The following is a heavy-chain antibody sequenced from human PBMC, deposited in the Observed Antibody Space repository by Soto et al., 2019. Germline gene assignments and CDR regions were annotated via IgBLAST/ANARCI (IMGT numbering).Heavy chain of an antibody. CDR3: ARAIYGSGSVSDY. J-gene: IGHJ4*02. CDR1: GFSFNSHG. Sequence: QVQLVESGGGVVQPGKSLKVSCAASGFSFNSHGFHWVRQAPGKGLEWVAVIWYDGNVKYYADSVMGRFTISRDNSKNTVTLQMNSLRVEDTGVYYCARAIYGSGSVSDYWGQGILVTVSS. D-gene: IGHD3-10*01. CDR2: IWYDGNVK. V-gene: IGHV3-33*01.